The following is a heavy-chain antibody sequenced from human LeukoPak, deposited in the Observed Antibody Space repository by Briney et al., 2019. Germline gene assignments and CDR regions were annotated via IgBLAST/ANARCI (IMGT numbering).Heavy chain of an antibody. Sequence: GASVKVSCKAPGYSFTMYGISWVRQAPGQGLEWMGWISGFNAYTNYAQKRQGRVTMTTDTSTSTAYMEVRGLRSDDAAVYYCARDHWSHYYGSGGENYFDPWGQGTLVTVSS. CDR1: GYSFTMYG. CDR3: ARDHWSHYYGSGGENYFDP. V-gene: IGHV1-18*01. J-gene: IGHJ5*02. CDR2: ISGFNAYT. D-gene: IGHD3-10*01.